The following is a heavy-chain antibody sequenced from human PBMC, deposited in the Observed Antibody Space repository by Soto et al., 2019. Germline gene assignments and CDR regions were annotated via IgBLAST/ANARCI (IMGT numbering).Heavy chain of an antibody. CDR2: IYPGDSDT. V-gene: IGHV5-51*01. D-gene: IGHD5-18*01. J-gene: IGHJ4*02. CDR3: ARLPVDTAMVPDYFDY. Sequence: GESLKISCKGSGYSFTSYWIGWVRQMPGKGLEWMGIIYPGDSDTRYSPSFQGQVTISADKSISTAYLQWSSLKASDTAMYYCARLPVDTAMVPDYFDYWGQGPLVTVSS. CDR1: GYSFTSYW.